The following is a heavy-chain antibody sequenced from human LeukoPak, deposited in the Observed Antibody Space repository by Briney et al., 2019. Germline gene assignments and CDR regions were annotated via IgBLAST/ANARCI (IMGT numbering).Heavy chain of an antibody. D-gene: IGHD4-17*01. CDR3: ARVDTVTTTLDY. J-gene: IGHJ4*02. CDR2: IHYTGSP. CDR1: GGSVSSGNYY. Sequence: KPSETLSLTCTVSGGSVSSGNYYWSWIRQPPGKGLEWIGYIHYTGSPNYNPSLKSRVTISVDTSKNQFSLRLNSVTAADTAVYYCARVDTVTTTLDYWGQGTLVTVSS. V-gene: IGHV4-61*01.